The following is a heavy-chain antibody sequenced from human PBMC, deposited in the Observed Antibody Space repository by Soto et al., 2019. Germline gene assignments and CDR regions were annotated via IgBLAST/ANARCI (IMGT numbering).Heavy chain of an antibody. V-gene: IGHV3-23*01. CDR2: VTVTGGST. Sequence: GGSLRLSCAASAISFNTYGVTWVRQAPGKGLEWVSTVTVTGGSTYYVDSVKGRFTISRDRSNYTVSLLLNSLRVEDTAIYYCGGKRSPEGWFDPWGKGTLVTVPS. J-gene: IGHJ5*02. CDR3: GGKRSPEGWFDP. CDR1: AISFNTYG. D-gene: IGHD1-26*01.